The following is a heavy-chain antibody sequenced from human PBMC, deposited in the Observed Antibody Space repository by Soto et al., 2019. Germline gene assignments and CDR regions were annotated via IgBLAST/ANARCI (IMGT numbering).Heavy chain of an antibody. D-gene: IGHD6-13*01. CDR3: ASARIAAAGTE. CDR1: GYPFTSYG. V-gene: IGHV1-18*01. CDR2: ISAYNGNT. Sequence: QVQLLQSGAAVKKPGASVKVSCKASGYPFTSYGISWVRQAPGQGLEWMGWISAYNGNTNYAQKRQGRVTMTTDTATSTAYMELRSRRSDDTAVYYCASARIAAAGTEWGQGTLVTVSS. J-gene: IGHJ4*02.